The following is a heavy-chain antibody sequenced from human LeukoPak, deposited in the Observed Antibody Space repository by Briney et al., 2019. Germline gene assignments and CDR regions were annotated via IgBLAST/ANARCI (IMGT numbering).Heavy chain of an antibody. D-gene: IGHD3-22*01. CDR3: ARRAGDYSHPYDY. Sequence: PGGSLRLSCTTSGFSFRDYGMHWVRQASGKGLELVAFIQYDGNNIYYADSVKGRFAISRDDSKNTLYLQMNSLRAEDTAVYYCARRAGDYSHPYDYWGQGTLVTVSS. J-gene: IGHJ4*02. V-gene: IGHV3-30*12. CDR1: GFSFRDYG. CDR2: IQYDGNNI.